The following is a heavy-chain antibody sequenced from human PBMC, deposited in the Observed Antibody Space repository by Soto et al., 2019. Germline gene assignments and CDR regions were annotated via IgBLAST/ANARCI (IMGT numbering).Heavy chain of an antibody. D-gene: IGHD1-26*01. CDR1: GYTLTELS. CDR3: ATVPYSGSYHFDY. CDR2: FDPEDGET. Sequence: ASVKVSCKVPGYTLTELSMHWVRQAPGKGLEWMGGFDPEDGETIYAQKFQGRVTMTEDTSTDTAYMELSSLRSEDTAVYYCATVPYSGSYHFDYWGQGTLVTVSS. J-gene: IGHJ4*02. V-gene: IGHV1-24*01.